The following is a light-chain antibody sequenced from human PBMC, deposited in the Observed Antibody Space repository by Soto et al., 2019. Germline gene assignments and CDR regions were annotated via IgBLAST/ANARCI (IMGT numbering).Light chain of an antibody. CDR3: SSYTSIGTLVV. Sequence: QSVLTQAASVSGSPGQSITISCTGTSTDVGGHKYVSWYQQYPGKAPKVMIYDVNNRPSGVSYRFSGSKSGNTASLTISGLQAEDEADYYCSSYTSIGTLVVFGGGTKLTVL. V-gene: IGLV2-14*03. CDR1: STDVGGHKY. J-gene: IGLJ2*01. CDR2: DVN.